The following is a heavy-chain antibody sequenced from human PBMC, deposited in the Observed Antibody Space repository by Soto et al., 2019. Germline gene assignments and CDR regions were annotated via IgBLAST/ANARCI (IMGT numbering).Heavy chain of an antibody. CDR1: GGSISSSSYY. D-gene: IGHD6-19*01. J-gene: IGHJ5*02. Sequence: QLQLQESGPGLVKPSETLSLTCTVSGGSISSSSYYWGWIRQPPGKGLEWIGSIYYSGSTYYNPSLKSRVTISVDTSKNQFSLKLSSVTAADTAVYYCARHGPWLVLRWFDPWGQGTLVTVSS. CDR3: ARHGPWLVLRWFDP. CDR2: IYYSGST. V-gene: IGHV4-39*01.